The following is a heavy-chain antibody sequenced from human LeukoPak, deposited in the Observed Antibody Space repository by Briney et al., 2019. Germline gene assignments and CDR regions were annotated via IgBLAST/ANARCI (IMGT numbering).Heavy chain of an antibody. D-gene: IGHD1-1*01. V-gene: IGHV3-23*01. CDR2: ITDRGGIT. J-gene: IGHJ4*02. Sequence: GGSLRLSCAASGFTFSNYPMSWVRQAPGKGLEWVSTITDRGGITYYAGSVKGHFTISRDNSKNTLYLQMNSLRAEDTAVYYCAKILPMNENFDYWGQGTLVTVSS. CDR3: AKILPMNENFDY. CDR1: GFTFSNYP.